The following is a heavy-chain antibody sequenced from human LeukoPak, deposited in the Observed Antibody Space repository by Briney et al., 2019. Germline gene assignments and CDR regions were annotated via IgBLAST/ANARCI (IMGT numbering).Heavy chain of an antibody. Sequence: GGSLRLSCAASGFTVSFYSMHWVRQAPGMLLGWVAVTLFVGGYTYYSDSVKGRFTFSRDNSKNTLYLQMNSLRIEDTAVYYCARDSFLSDFTSGWYGIYDSWGQGTLVAVTS. CDR2: TLFVGGYT. J-gene: IGHJ4*02. CDR1: GFTVSFYS. V-gene: IGHV3-30*04. D-gene: IGHD6-19*01. CDR3: ARDSFLSDFTSGWYGIYDS.